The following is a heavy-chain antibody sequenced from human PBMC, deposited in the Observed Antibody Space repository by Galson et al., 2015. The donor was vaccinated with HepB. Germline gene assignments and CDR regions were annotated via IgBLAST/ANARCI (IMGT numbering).Heavy chain of an antibody. CDR3: AKGRSSSSWYEFDY. D-gene: IGHD6-13*01. J-gene: IGHJ4*02. CDR1: GFTFDDYA. V-gene: IGHV3-9*01. Sequence: SLRLSCAASGFTFDDYAMHWVRQAPGKGLEWVSGISWNSGSIGYADSVKGRFTISRDNAKNSLYLQMNSLRAEDTALYYCAKGRSSSSWYEFDYWGQGTLVTVSS. CDR2: ISWNSGSI.